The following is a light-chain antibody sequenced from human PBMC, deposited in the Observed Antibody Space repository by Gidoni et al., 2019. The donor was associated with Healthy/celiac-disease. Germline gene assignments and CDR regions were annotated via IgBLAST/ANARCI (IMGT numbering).Light chain of an antibody. V-gene: IGKV4-1*01. CDR3: QQYYSNPIT. CDR2: WAS. J-gene: IGKJ5*01. CDR1: QSVLYSANNKNY. Sequence: DIVMTQSPDSLAVSLGERATINCKSSQSVLYSANNKNYLAWYQQKPRQAPKMLIYWASTRESGVPDRFSGSGSGTDFTLTISSLQTEDVAVYYCQQYYSNPITFXQXTRLEIK.